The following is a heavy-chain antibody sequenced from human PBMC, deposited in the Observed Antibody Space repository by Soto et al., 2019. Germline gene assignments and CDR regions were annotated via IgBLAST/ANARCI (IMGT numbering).Heavy chain of an antibody. V-gene: IGHV3-30*18. J-gene: IGHJ4*02. Sequence: PGGSLRLSCAASGFTFSSYGMHWVRQAPGKGLEWVTVISYDGSNKYYADSVKGRFTISRDNSKNTLYLHINSLRAEDTAIYYRPKHVWGVCGSYFYFAYWGKGALVTVSS. CDR2: ISYDGSNK. CDR3: PKHVWGVCGSYFYFAY. CDR1: GFTFSSYG. D-gene: IGHD1-26*01.